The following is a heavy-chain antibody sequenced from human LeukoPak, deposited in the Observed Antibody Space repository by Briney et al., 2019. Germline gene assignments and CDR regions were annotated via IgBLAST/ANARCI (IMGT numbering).Heavy chain of an antibody. Sequence: PGGSLRLSCTASGFTFGDYAMSWFRQAPGKGLEWVGFIRSKAYGGTTEYAASAKGRFTISRDDSKSIAYLQMNSLKTEDTAVYYCTRDSPVVVPAASYYYGMDVWGQGTTVTVSS. CDR3: TRDSPVVVPAASYYYGMDV. V-gene: IGHV3-49*03. J-gene: IGHJ6*02. CDR1: GFTFGDYA. D-gene: IGHD2-2*01. CDR2: IRSKAYGGTT.